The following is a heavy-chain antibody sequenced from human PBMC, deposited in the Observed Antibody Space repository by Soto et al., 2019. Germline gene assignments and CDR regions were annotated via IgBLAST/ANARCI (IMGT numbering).Heavy chain of an antibody. CDR1: GFIFDDYA. CDR3: VKAVGPAAADLEFDS. Sequence: EVQLVESGGGLVQPGRSLRLSCAASGFIFDDYAMHWVRQPPGEGLEWVSGISWNSGTIAYADSVEGRFTISRDNAKNSLSLQMYSLRAEDTALYYCVKAVGPAAADLEFDSWGQGTLITVSS. V-gene: IGHV3-9*01. D-gene: IGHD6-13*01. J-gene: IGHJ4*02. CDR2: ISWNSGTI.